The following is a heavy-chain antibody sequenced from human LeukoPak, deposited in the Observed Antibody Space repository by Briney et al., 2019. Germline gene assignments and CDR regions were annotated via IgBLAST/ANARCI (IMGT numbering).Heavy chain of an antibody. CDR3: AKGWRSSISPLDY. CDR1: GFTFNSYT. CDR2: ISGSGGST. Sequence: PGGSLRPSCAASGFTFNSYTMNWVRQAPGKGLEWVSVISGSGGSTYYADSVKGRFTISRDNSKNTLYLQMNSLRAEDTAVYYCAKGWRSSISPLDYWGQGTLVTVSS. D-gene: IGHD2-2*01. J-gene: IGHJ4*02. V-gene: IGHV3-23*01.